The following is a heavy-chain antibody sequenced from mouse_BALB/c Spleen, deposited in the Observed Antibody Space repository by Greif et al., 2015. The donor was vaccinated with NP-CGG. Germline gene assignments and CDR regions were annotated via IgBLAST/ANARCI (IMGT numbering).Heavy chain of an antibody. CDR3: ASRGGYYYFDY. CDR1: GYTFTSYW. CDR2: INPSTGYT. D-gene: IGHD2-3*01. Sequence: QVQLQQSGAELAKPGASVKMSCKASGYTFTSYWMHWVKQRPGQGLEWIGYINPSTGYTEYNQKFKDEATLTADKSSSTAYMQLSSLTSEDSAVYYCASRGGYYYFDYWGQGTTLTVSS. V-gene: IGHV1-7*01. J-gene: IGHJ2*01.